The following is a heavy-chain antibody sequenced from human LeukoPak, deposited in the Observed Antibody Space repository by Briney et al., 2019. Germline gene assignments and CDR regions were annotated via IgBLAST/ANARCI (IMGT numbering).Heavy chain of an antibody. J-gene: IGHJ4*02. CDR2: IYYSGST. D-gene: IGHD5-24*01. CDR1: GGSISSYY. Sequence: SETLSLTCTVSGGSISSYYWSWIRQPPGKGLEWIGCIYYSGSTDYNPSLKSRVTISVDTSKNQFSLRLSSVTAADTAVYYCARGPNYPSPSPFDYWGQGTLVTVSS. V-gene: IGHV4-59*08. CDR3: ARGPNYPSPSPFDY.